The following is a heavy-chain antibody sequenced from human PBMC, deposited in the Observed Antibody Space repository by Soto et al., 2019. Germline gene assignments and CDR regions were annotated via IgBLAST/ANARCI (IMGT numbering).Heavy chain of an antibody. Sequence: ASVKVSCKASGYTFIGYSIHWVRQAPGQGLEWMGRINPNSGETNFAQTFRGRVTMTTDTSTSTAFMELSRLTSDDTAVYYCARGGLYSYPYWGQGTLVTVPQ. D-gene: IGHD3-16*02. CDR2: INPNSGET. CDR3: ARGGLYSYPY. CDR1: GYTFIGYS. J-gene: IGHJ4*02. V-gene: IGHV1-2*02.